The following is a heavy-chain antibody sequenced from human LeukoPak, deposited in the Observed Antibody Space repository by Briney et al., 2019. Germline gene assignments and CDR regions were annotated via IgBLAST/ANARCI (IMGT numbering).Heavy chain of an antibody. CDR2: IKSKTDGETT. J-gene: IGHJ4*02. Sequence: GGSLRLSCAASGFTFSNSWMNWVRQTPGKGLEWVGRIKSKTDGETTEYATPVKDRFTISRDESKATVYLQMNSLKTEDTAVYYCSTIGPQRGYIYGYYFDSWGQGTLVTVSA. CDR1: GFTFSNSW. V-gene: IGHV3-15*01. D-gene: IGHD5-18*01. CDR3: STIGPQRGYIYGYYFDS.